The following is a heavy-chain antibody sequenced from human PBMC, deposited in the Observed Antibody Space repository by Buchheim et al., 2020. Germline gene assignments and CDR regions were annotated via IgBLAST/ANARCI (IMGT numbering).Heavy chain of an antibody. D-gene: IGHD3-22*01. CDR2: ISSSSSTI. Sequence: EVQLVESGGGLVQPGGSLRLSCAASGFTFSSYSMNWVRQAPGKGLEWVSYISSSSSTIYYAYSVKGRFTISRDNAKNSLYLQMNSLRAEDTAVYYCARDQDYYDSSGYPWIDYWGQGTL. V-gene: IGHV3-48*01. CDR1: GFTFSSYS. CDR3: ARDQDYYDSSGYPWIDY. J-gene: IGHJ4*02.